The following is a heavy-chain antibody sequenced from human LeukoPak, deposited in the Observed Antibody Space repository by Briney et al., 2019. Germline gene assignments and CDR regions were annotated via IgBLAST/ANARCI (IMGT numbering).Heavy chain of an antibody. CDR2: IHSGGCT. Sequence: GGSLRLSCAASGFIVSNNYMNWVRQAPGKGLEWVSVIHSGGCTYYADSVKGRFTISSDNSKNTVNLQMNDLRAEDRAVYYCARSWDARLNFDYWGQGILVTGSS. CDR3: ARSWDARLNFDY. CDR1: GFIVSNNY. V-gene: IGHV3-53*05. D-gene: IGHD1-26*01. J-gene: IGHJ4*02.